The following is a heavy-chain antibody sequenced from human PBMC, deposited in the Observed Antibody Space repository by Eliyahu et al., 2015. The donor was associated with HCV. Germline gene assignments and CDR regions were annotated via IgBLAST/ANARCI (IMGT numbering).Heavy chain of an antibody. V-gene: IGHV5-51*01. CDR1: GYSFXSYX. CDR3: ARHSGCSGGSCYSRQDY. CDR2: XYPGDSDT. Sequence: EVQLVQSGAEVXKPGESLXXSCKVSGYSFXSYXIGXVRQMPGKGLEWMGIXYPGDSDTRYSPSFQGQVTISADKSISTAYLQWSSLKASDTAMYYCARHSGCSGGSCYSRQDYWGQGTLVTVSS. J-gene: IGHJ4*02. D-gene: IGHD2-15*01.